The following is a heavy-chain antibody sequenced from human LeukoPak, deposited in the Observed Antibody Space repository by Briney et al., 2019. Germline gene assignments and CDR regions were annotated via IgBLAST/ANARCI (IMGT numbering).Heavy chain of an antibody. CDR1: GFTFSSYA. J-gene: IGHJ4*02. D-gene: IGHD6-19*01. Sequence: GGSLRLSCAASGFTFSSYAMSWVRQAPGKGLEWVAFLWDGGNKQYHADSVKGRFTISRDNSKNTLYLQMNSLRAEDTAVYYCARLYSSGWETLGYWGQGTLVTVSS. CDR3: ARLYSSGWETLGY. CDR2: LWDGGNKQ. V-gene: IGHV3-33*08.